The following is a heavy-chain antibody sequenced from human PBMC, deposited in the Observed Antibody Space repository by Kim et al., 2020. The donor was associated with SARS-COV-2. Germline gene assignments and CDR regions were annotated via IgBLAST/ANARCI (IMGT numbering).Heavy chain of an antibody. CDR3: ARVFFGSGSYTYYYYYGMDV. V-gene: IGHV3-11*06. D-gene: IGHD3-10*01. CDR2: ISSSSYT. J-gene: IGHJ6*02. Sequence: GGSLRLSCAASGFTFSDYYMSWIRQAPGKGLEWVSYISSSSYTNYADSVKGRFTISRDNAKNSLYLQMNSLRAEDTAVYYCARVFFGSGSYTYYYYYGMDVWGQGTTVTVSS. CDR1: GFTFSDYY.